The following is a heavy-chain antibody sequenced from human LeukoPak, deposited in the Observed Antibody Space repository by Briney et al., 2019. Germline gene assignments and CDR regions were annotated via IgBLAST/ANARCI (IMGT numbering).Heavy chain of an antibody. J-gene: IGHJ4*02. V-gene: IGHV3-30-3*01. CDR2: ISYDGNTI. CDR1: GFTFSSYA. CDR3: VRESRPGGAMGLYHNLDY. D-gene: IGHD1-1*01. Sequence: GGSLRLSCAASGFTFSSYAMHWVRQAPGKGLEWVTVISYDGNTIHYADSVKGRFTISRDNAKNSLYLQMNSLRGDDTAIYYCVRESRPGGAMGLYHNLDYWGQGTLVAVSS.